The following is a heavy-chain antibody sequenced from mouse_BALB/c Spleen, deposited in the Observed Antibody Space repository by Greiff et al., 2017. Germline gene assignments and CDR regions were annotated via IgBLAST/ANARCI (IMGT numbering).Heavy chain of an antibody. J-gene: IGHJ4*01. D-gene: IGHD2-4*01. CDR3: ARGGYDYDNGYYAMDY. V-gene: IGHV5-6-5*01. CDR2: ISSGGST. CDR1: GFTFSSYA. Sequence: EVQRVESGGGLVKPGGSLKLSCAASGFTFSSYAMSWVRQTPEKRLEWVASISSGGSTYYPDSVKGRFTISRDNARNILYLQMSSLRSEDTAMYYCARGGYDYDNGYYAMDYWGQGTSVTVSS.